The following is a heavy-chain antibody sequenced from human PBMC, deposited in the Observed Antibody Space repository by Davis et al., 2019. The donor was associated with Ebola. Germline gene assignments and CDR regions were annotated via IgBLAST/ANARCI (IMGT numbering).Heavy chain of an antibody. V-gene: IGHV3-7*03. CDR1: GFTFSSYS. D-gene: IGHD2-21*02. J-gene: IGHJ5*02. Sequence: PGGSLRLSCAASGFTFSSYSMNWVRQAPGKGLEWVANIKQDGSEKYYVDSVRGRFTISRDNAKNLLSLQMNSLRAEDTAVYYCGRSVVTIPGDDLGGQGTLVTVSS. CDR3: GRSVVTIPGDDL. CDR2: IKQDGSEK.